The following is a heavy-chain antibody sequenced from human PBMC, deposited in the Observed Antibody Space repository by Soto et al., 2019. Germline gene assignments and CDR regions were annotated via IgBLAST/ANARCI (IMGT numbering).Heavy chain of an antibody. J-gene: IGHJ5*02. V-gene: IGHV3-23*01. CDR1: GFTFGSYA. Sequence: EVQLLESGGGLVQPGRSLRLSCAASGFTFGSYAMTWVRQTPRKGLEWVSAISESGYNTYDADSVKGRFTISRDNSKNILFLEMNSLRPDDTAVYYCTTHGSGRTCGSWGQGTLVTVSS. CDR3: TTHGSGRTCGS. D-gene: IGHD2-15*01. CDR2: ISESGYNT.